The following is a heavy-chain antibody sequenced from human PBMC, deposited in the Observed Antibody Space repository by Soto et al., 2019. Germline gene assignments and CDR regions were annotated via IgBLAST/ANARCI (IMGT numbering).Heavy chain of an antibody. Sequence: QVQLVQSGAEVKKPGASVKVSCKASGYTFTSYGISWVRQAPGQGLEWMGWISAYNGNTNYAQKRQXXXTXATDTSTSTAYMELRSLRAADTAVYYCARGESIGDVWGQGTTVTVSS. V-gene: IGHV1-18*01. D-gene: IGHD6-6*01. CDR3: ARGESIGDV. CDR1: GYTFTSYG. J-gene: IGHJ6*02. CDR2: ISAYNGNT.